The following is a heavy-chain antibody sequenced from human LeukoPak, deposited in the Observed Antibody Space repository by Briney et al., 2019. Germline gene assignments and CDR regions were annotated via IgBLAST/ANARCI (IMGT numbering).Heavy chain of an antibody. CDR2: ISPYNGNT. CDR3: ARGGHCTSGVCYFFDY. CDR1: GYTFTHYG. Sequence: ASVKVSCKASGYTFTHYGISWVRQAPGQGLEWMGWISPYNGNTKHARKLQGRVTMTTDTSTNTAYMELRSLTSDDTAVYYCARGGHCTSGVCYFFDYWGQGTLVTVSS. D-gene: IGHD2-8*01. J-gene: IGHJ4*02. V-gene: IGHV1-18*01.